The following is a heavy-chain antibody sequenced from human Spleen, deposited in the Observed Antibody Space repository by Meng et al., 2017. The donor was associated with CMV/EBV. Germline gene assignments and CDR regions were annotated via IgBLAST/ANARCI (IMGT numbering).Heavy chain of an antibody. V-gene: IGHV1-2*02. CDR1: GYTFTGYY. D-gene: IGHD5-12*01. CDR2: INPNSGGT. Sequence: ASVKVSCKASGYTFTGYYMHWVRQAPGQGLEWMGWINPNSGGTNFAQKFLGRVTMTRDTSISTAYMELKRLTSDDTAIYYCARTYDIVRYPFDIWGQGTAVTVSS. CDR3: ARTYDIVRYPFDI. J-gene: IGHJ3*02.